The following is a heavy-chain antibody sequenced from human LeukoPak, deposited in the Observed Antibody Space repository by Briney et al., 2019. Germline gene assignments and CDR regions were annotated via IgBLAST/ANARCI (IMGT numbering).Heavy chain of an antibody. CDR1: GYTFTIYG. V-gene: IGHV1-18*01. J-gene: IGHJ4*02. CDR2: ISAYNGNT. Sequence: ASVKVSCKASGYTFTIYGISWVRQAPGQGLEWMGWISAYNGNTNYAQKLQGRVTMTTDTSTSTAYMELRSLRSDDTAVYYCARDVWGDYSFDYWGQGTLVTVSS. D-gene: IGHD4-17*01. CDR3: ARDVWGDYSFDY.